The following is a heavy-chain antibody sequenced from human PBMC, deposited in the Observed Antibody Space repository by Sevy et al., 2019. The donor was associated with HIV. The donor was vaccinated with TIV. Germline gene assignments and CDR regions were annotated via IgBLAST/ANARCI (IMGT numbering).Heavy chain of an antibody. CDR3: ARQVPAGAYYMDV. Sequence: SETLSLTCTVSAGSISSRSYYWGWIRQPPGKGLEWIGSIYYTGSTYYNPSLKSRVTISVDTSKNQLSLKVSSVTAADTAVYYCARQVPAGAYYMDVWGKGTTVTVSS. V-gene: IGHV4-39*01. CDR1: AGSISSRSYY. D-gene: IGHD2-8*02. J-gene: IGHJ6*03. CDR2: IYYTGST.